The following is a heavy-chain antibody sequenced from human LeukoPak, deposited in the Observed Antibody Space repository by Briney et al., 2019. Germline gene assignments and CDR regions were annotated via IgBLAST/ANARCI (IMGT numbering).Heavy chain of an antibody. D-gene: IGHD1/OR15-1a*01. CDR3: ARESPTNKAEY. Sequence: SETLSLTCTVSGYSISSVYYWGWIRQPPGKGLEWIGSIYHSGSTYYNPSLKSRVTISVDTSKNQFSLKLSSVTAADTAVYYCARESPTNKAEYWGQGTLVTVSS. CDR2: IYHSGST. V-gene: IGHV4-38-2*02. J-gene: IGHJ4*02. CDR1: GYSISSVYY.